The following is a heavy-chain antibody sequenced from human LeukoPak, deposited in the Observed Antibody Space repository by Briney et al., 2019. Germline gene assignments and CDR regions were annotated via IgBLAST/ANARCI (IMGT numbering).Heavy chain of an antibody. CDR1: GFTVSSNY. D-gene: IGHD2-2*01. Sequence: GGSLRLSCAASGFTVSSNYMSWVRQAPGKGLEWVSVIYSGGTTNHTDSVKGRFTVSRDNSKNTLYLQMNSLRAEDTAVYFCARGSSRAFDYWGQGTLVTVSS. CDR2: IYSGGTT. J-gene: IGHJ4*02. V-gene: IGHV3-53*01. CDR3: ARGSSRAFDY.